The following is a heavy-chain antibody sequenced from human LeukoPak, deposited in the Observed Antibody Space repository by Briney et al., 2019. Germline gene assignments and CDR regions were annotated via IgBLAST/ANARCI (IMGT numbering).Heavy chain of an antibody. CDR1: GFTFSSYA. Sequence: SGGSLRLSCAASGFTFSSYAMSWVRQAPGKGLEWVSAISGSGGSTYYADSVKGRFTISRDNSKNTLYLQMNSLRAEDTAVYYCARIGYSSSSWDYWGQGTLVTVSS. CDR3: ARIGYSSSSWDY. J-gene: IGHJ4*02. V-gene: IGHV3-23*01. CDR2: ISGSGGST. D-gene: IGHD6-6*01.